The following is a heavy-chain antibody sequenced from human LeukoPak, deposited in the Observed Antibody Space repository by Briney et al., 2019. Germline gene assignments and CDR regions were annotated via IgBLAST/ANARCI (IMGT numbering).Heavy chain of an antibody. V-gene: IGHV3-53*01. CDR1: GFTVSSNY. Sequence: GGSLRLSCAASGFTVSSNYMSWVRQAPGKGLEWVSVIYSGGSTYYADSVKGRFTISRDNSKNTLYLQMNSLRADDTAVYYCARDLFAAAGALDYWGQGTLVTVSS. J-gene: IGHJ4*02. D-gene: IGHD6-13*01. CDR2: IYSGGST. CDR3: ARDLFAAAGALDY.